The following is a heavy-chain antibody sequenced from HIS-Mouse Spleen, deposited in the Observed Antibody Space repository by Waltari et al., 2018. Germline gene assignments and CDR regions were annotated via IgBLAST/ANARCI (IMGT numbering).Heavy chain of an antibody. CDR1: GFTLSSYA. CDR3: ARSDYGDYDWYFDL. V-gene: IGHV3-30*04. CDR2: ISYDGSNK. Sequence: QVQLVESGGGVVQPGRSLSPSCSAFGFTLSSYAMHGVRQCPGKGRGWGAVISYDGSNKYYADSVKGRLTISRDNSKNTLYLQMNSLRAEDTAVYYCARSDYGDYDWYFDLWGRGTLVTVSS. D-gene: IGHD4-17*01. J-gene: IGHJ2*01.